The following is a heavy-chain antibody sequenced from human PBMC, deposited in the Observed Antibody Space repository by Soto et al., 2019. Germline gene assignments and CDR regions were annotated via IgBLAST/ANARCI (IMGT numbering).Heavy chain of an antibody. CDR3: AKGKPSNYVSHAFDV. D-gene: IGHD3-10*02. J-gene: IGHJ3*01. CDR1: GFNFNTYA. V-gene: IGHV3-23*01. CDR2: ISGGGGSI. Sequence: GGSLRLSCAASGFNFNTYAMSWVRQAPGKGLEWVSGISGGGGSIHYVDSVKGRFTISRDNSKNTLYLQMNSLRGEDTAVYYCAKGKPSNYVSHAFDVWGQGTMVTVSS.